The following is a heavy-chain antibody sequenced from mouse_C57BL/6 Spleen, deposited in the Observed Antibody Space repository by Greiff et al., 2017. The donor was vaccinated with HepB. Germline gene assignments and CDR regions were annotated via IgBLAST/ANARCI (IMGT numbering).Heavy chain of an antibody. Sequence: VQLQQSGPELVKPGASVKISCKASGYSFTGYYMNWVKQSPEKSLEWIGEINPSTGGTTYNQKFKAKATLTVDKSSSTAYMQLKSLTSEDSAVYYCARLRYFAYWGQGTLVTVSA. V-gene: IGHV1-42*01. J-gene: IGHJ3*01. D-gene: IGHD1-1*01. CDR2: INPSTGGT. CDR1: GYSFTGYY. CDR3: ARLRYFAY.